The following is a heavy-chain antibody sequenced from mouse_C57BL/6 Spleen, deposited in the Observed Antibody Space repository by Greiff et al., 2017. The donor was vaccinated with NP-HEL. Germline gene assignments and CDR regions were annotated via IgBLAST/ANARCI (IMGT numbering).Heavy chain of an antibody. CDR2: IDPSDSYT. J-gene: IGHJ1*03. Sequence: VKLQQPGAELVMPGASVKLSCKASGYTFTSYWMHWAQQRPGQGLEWIGEIDPSDSYTNYNQKFKGKSTLTVDKSSSTAYMQLSSLTSEDSAVYYCARKGSYWYFDVWGTGTTVTVSS. CDR3: ARKGSYWYFDV. CDR1: GYTFTSYW. V-gene: IGHV1-69*01.